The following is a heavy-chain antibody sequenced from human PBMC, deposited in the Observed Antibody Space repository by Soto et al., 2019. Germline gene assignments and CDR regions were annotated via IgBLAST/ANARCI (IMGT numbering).Heavy chain of an antibody. V-gene: IGHV3-30-3*01. CDR1: GFSVSSDS. Sequence: XGSLGLSCAASGFSVSSDSMHCVGQSPGKGLEWVAVISYDGSNKYYADSVKGRFTISRDNSKNTLYLQMNSLRAEDTAVYYCARTPGGDWGYYFDYWGRGTVLTVSS. CDR3: ARTPGGDWGYYFDY. CDR2: ISYDGSNK. D-gene: IGHD2-21*02. J-gene: IGHJ4*02.